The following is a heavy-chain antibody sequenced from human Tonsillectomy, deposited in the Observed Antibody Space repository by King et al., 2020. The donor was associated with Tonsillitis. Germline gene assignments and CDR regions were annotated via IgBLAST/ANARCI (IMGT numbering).Heavy chain of an antibody. J-gene: IGHJ5*02. CDR1: GGSISSSSYY. CDR2: IYYSGST. Sequence: LQLQESGPGLVKPSETLSLTCTVSGGSISSSSYYWGWIRQPPGKGLEWIGSIYYSGSTYYNPSLKSRVTISVDTSKNQFSLKLSSVTAADTAVYYCARPGAYYYDSSGYYFGWFDPWGQGTLVTVSS. D-gene: IGHD3-22*01. CDR3: ARPGAYYYDSSGYYFGWFDP. V-gene: IGHV4-39*01.